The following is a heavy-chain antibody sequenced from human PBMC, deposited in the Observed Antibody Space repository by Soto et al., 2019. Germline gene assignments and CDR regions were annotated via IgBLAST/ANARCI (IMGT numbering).Heavy chain of an antibody. J-gene: IGHJ4*02. V-gene: IGHV3-48*01. CDR2: ISSSSSTI. Sequence: GGSLRLSCAASGFTFSSYSMNWVRQAPGKGLEWVSYISSSSSTIYYADSVKGRFTISRDNAKNSLYLQMNSLRAEDTAVYYCARGPGDYVPTRNDYWGQGTLVTVSS. CDR3: ARGPGDYVPTRNDY. D-gene: IGHD4-17*01. CDR1: GFTFSSYS.